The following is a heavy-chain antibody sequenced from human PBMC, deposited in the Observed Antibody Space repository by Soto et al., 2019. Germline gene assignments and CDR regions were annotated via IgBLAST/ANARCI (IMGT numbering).Heavy chain of an antibody. CDR3: ARGGSNDWQVAFDI. CDR2: INHSGNN. V-gene: IGHV4-34*01. D-gene: IGHD3-9*01. Sequence: QLQQWGAGLLKPSETLSLTCVVSGWSFSTYYYNWIRQSPGKGLEWIGEINHSGNNNYSPSLKSRVTMSLDTSKNQFSLKLTSVTAADTAVYYCARGGSNDWQVAFDIWGQGTMVTVSS. CDR1: GWSFSTYY. J-gene: IGHJ3*02.